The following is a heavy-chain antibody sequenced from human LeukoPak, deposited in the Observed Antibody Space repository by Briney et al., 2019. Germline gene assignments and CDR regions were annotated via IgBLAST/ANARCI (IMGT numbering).Heavy chain of an antibody. CDR1: GGSISSYY. Sequence: PSETLSLTCTVSGGSISSYYWSWIRQPPGKGLEWIGYIYYSGSTNYNPSLKSRVTISVDTSKNQFSLKLSSVTAADTAVYYCARLPQPPDYDFWSGYYGVGEYFDYWGQGTLVTVSS. V-gene: IGHV4-59*08. J-gene: IGHJ4*02. D-gene: IGHD3-3*01. CDR2: IYYSGST. CDR3: ARLPQPPDYDFWSGYYGVGEYFDY.